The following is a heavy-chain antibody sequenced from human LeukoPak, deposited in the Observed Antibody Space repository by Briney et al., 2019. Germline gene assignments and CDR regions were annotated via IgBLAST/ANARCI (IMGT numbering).Heavy chain of an antibody. V-gene: IGHV1-58*02. D-gene: IGHD3-22*01. CDR3: AADPPEASGYYGNDDAFDI. Sequence: GASVTVSCKASGFTFTISAMQWVRQARGQRLEWIGWIVVGSGNTNYAQKFQERVTITRDMSTSTAYMELSSLRSEDTAVYYCAADPPEASGYYGNDDAFDIWGQGTMVTVSS. J-gene: IGHJ3*02. CDR1: GFTFTISA. CDR2: IVVGSGNT.